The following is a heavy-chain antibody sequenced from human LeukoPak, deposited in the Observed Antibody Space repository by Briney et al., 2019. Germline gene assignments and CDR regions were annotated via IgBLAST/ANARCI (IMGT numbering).Heavy chain of an antibody. J-gene: IGHJ4*02. CDR2: VSYDGSNK. Sequence: GGSLRLSCAASGFTFSSYGMHWVRQAPGKGPEWVAVVSYDGSNKYYADSVKGRFTISRDNSKNTLYLQMNSLRAEDTAVYYCAKATVADYYSDYWGQGTLVTVSS. D-gene: IGHD6-19*01. CDR3: AKATVADYYSDY. CDR1: GFTFSSYG. V-gene: IGHV3-30*18.